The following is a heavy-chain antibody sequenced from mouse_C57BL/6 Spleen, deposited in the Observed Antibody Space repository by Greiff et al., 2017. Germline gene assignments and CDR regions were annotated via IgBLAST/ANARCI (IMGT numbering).Heavy chain of an antibody. Sequence: DVKLQESGPGLVKPSQSLSLTCSVTGYSITSGYYWNWIRQFPGNKLEWMGYISYDGSNNYNPSLKNRISITRDTSKNQFFLKLNSVTTEDTATYYCARDDYPRGDAMDYWGQGTSVTVSS. CDR2: ISYDGSN. D-gene: IGHD2-4*01. CDR3: ARDDYPRGDAMDY. J-gene: IGHJ4*01. V-gene: IGHV3-6*01. CDR1: GYSITSGYY.